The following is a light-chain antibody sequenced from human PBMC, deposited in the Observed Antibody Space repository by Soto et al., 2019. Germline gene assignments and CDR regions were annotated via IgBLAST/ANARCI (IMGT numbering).Light chain of an antibody. CDR3: TSYTSRTNLYV. V-gene: IGLV2-14*01. Sequence: QSALTQPASVSGSPGQSITISCTGTSSDVGAYKYVSWYQQQAGKSPRLMIYEVNNRPSGVSNRFSGSKSGNTASLTISGLQAEDEADYYCTSYTSRTNLYVFGSGTKVTXL. J-gene: IGLJ1*01. CDR2: EVN. CDR1: SSDVGAYKY.